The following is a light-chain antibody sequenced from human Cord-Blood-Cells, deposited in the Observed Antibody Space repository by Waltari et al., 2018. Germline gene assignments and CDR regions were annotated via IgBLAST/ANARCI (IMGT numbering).Light chain of an antibody. Sequence: QYALTQPAPVSGSPGQSITILCTGTSSDVGSYNLLSWYQPHPGKAPKLMIYEGSKRHSGVSNRFSGSKSGNTASLTISGLQAEDEADYYCCSYAGSSSWVFGGGTKLTVL. CDR1: SSDVGSYNL. J-gene: IGLJ3*02. CDR3: CSYAGSSSWV. CDR2: EGS. V-gene: IGLV2-23*01.